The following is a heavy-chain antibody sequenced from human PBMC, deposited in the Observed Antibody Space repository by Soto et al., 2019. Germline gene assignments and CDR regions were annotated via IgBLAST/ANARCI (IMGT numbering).Heavy chain of an antibody. J-gene: IGHJ5*02. D-gene: IGHD5-18*01. V-gene: IGHV1-46*01. CDR3: ARRGYSFGYDH. CDR2: LNPSGGST. CDR1: GNILTNYY. Sequence: ASVKVSCKASGNILTNYYVHWVRQAPGQGLEWMGILNPSGGSTNYAQRFQGRVTMTRDTSTNTVYLELSSLRSEDTAVYYCARRGYSFGYDHWGQGTLVTVSS.